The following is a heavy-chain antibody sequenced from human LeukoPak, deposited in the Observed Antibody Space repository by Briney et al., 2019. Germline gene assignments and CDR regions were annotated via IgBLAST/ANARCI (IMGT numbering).Heavy chain of an antibody. V-gene: IGHV3-11*04. D-gene: IGHD1-7*01. Sequence: PGGSLRLSCAASGFTFSDYYMSWIRQAPGKGLEWVSYIRSSGSTIYYADSVKGRFTISRDNAKNSLYLQMNGLRADDTATYYCARGATDTTRWFDPWGQGTLVTVSS. J-gene: IGHJ5*02. CDR2: IRSSGSTI. CDR3: ARGATDTTRWFDP. CDR1: GFTFSDYY.